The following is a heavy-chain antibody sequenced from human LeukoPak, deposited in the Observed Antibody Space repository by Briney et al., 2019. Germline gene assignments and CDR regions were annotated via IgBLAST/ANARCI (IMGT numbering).Heavy chain of an antibody. D-gene: IGHD3-22*01. CDR1: GYTFTSYG. V-gene: IGHV1-18*01. CDR2: ISAYNGNT. J-gene: IGHJ6*03. CDR3: ARSGAGVLLRPWYYYYMDV. Sequence: ASVKVSCKASGYTFTSYGISWVRQAPGQGLEWMGWISAYNGNTNYAQKFQGRVTITADKSTSTAYMELSSLRSEDTAVYYCARSGAGVLLRPWYYYYMDVWGKGTTVTVSS.